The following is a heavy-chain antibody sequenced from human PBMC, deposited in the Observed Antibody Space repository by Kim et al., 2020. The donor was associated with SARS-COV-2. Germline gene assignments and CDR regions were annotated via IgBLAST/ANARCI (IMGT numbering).Heavy chain of an antibody. D-gene: IGHD3-16*01. Sequence: STHAHPARKSRVTITVDTSQNQFSLKLSSVTAADTAVYYCAREKQGSYGYWGQGTLVTVSS. V-gene: IGHV4-31*02. CDR3: AREKQGSYGY. J-gene: IGHJ4*02. CDR2: ST.